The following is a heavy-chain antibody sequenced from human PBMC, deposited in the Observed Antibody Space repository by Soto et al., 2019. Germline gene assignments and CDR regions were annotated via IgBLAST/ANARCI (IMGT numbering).Heavy chain of an antibody. CDR2: IYPGDPDT. Sequence: PGESLKISCKGSGYTFTHYWIGWVRQLPGKGLEWMGIIYPGDPDTKYNPSFQGQVTISADKSITTAYLQWSSLKASDTAIYYCAASIFYYGMDVWGQGTTVTVSS. V-gene: IGHV5-51*01. CDR1: GYTFTHYW. CDR3: AASIFYYGMDV. J-gene: IGHJ6*02.